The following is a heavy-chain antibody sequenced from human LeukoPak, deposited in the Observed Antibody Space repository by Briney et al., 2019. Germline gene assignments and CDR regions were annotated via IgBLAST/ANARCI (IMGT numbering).Heavy chain of an antibody. Sequence: SETLSLTCTVSGGSISSYYWSWIRQPPGKGLEWIGYIYYSGSTNYNPSLKSRVTISVDTPKNQFSLKLSSVTAADTAVYYCARAGGSSSWYAEYFDYWGQGTLVTVSS. CDR2: IYYSGST. J-gene: IGHJ4*02. CDR1: GGSISSYY. D-gene: IGHD6-13*01. CDR3: ARAGGSSSWYAEYFDY. V-gene: IGHV4-59*01.